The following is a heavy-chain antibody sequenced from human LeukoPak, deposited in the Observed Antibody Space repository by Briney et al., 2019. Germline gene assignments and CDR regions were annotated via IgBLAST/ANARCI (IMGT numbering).Heavy chain of an antibody. D-gene: IGHD3-3*01. CDR3: ARSESGYLNYYYYGMDV. Sequence: SETLSLTCTVSGGSISSYYWSWIRQPPGKGLEWIGYIYYSGSTNYNPSLKSRVTISVDTSKNQFSLKLSSVTAADTAVYYCARSESGYLNYYYYGMDVWGQGTTATVSX. CDR2: IYYSGST. J-gene: IGHJ6*02. CDR1: GGSISSYY. V-gene: IGHV4-59*01.